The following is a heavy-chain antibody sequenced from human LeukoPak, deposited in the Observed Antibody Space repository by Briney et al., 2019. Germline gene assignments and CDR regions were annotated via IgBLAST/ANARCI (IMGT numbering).Heavy chain of an antibody. Sequence: GGSLRLSCAASGFTFSNYWMHWVRHAPGKGLVWVSCINNDGSRTIYADSVKGRFTISRANAKNTLYLQRNSLRADDTAVYYCATGYTYASNWFDPWGQGTLVTVSS. CDR2: INNDGSRT. J-gene: IGHJ5*02. CDR1: GFTFSNYW. CDR3: ATGYTYASNWFDP. D-gene: IGHD5-18*01. V-gene: IGHV3-74*01.